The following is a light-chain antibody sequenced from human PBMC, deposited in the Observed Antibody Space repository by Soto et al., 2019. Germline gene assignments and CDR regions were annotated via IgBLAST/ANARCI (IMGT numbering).Light chain of an antibody. CDR2: GAS. Sequence: EIVMTQSPATVPVSPGERVTLSCRASQSVSIDLAWYQQKPGQAPRLLIYGASTRATGIPARFSGSGSGADFTLSISRLEPEDFAVYYCQQYGSSPPRTFGQGTKVDIK. J-gene: IGKJ1*01. CDR1: QSVSID. CDR3: QQYGSSPPRT. V-gene: IGKV3-15*01.